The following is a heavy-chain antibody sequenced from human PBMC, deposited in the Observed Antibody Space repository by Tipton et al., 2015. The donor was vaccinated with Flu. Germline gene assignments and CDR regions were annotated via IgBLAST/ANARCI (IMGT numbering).Heavy chain of an antibody. V-gene: IGHV4-59*08. CDR3: ARHTGDSVRGVIDY. Sequence: LVKPSETLSLTCTVSGGSISSYYWSWIRQPPGKGLEWIGNIHKTGSTYYNPSLASRVTISVDTSKSQFSLRLTSVTAADTAVYYCARHTGDSVRGVIDYWGQGTLVTVSS. D-gene: IGHD3-10*02. CDR2: IHKTGST. J-gene: IGHJ4*02. CDR1: GGSISSYY.